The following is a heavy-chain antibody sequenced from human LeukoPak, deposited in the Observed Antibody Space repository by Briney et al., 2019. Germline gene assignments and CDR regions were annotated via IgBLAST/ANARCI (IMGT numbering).Heavy chain of an antibody. V-gene: IGHV4-59*13. Sequence: PSETLSLTCSVSYGSINSYYWSWIRQPPGKGLEWIGYIYSSGRTTYNPSLKGRVTMSVDTSKNQFYLKLTSVTAADTAVYYCAREVDYYDSNGPDVFDIWGQGTMVTVSS. J-gene: IGHJ3*02. CDR3: AREVDYYDSNGPDVFDI. CDR1: YGSINSYY. D-gene: IGHD3-22*01. CDR2: IYSSGRT.